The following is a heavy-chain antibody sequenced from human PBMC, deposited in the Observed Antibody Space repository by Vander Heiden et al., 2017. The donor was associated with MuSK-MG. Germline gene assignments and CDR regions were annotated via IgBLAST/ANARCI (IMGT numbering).Heavy chain of an antibody. D-gene: IGHD4-17*01. J-gene: IGHJ4*02. CDR1: GFTFSSYA. V-gene: IGHV3-23*01. CDR3: AKDRSRRGGDYGF. CDR2: ISGSGGST. Sequence: EVQLLESGGGLVQPGGSLRLSCAASGFTFSSYAMSWVRQAPGKGLEWVSAISGSGGSTYYADAVKGRFTISRDNSKNTLYLQMKRLRAEDTAVYYCAKDRSRRGGDYGFWGQGTMVTVSS.